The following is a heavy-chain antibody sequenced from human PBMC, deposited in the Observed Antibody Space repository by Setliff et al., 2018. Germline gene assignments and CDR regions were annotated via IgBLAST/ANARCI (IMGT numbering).Heavy chain of an antibody. J-gene: IGHJ3*02. CDR1: GFSFSRHW. V-gene: IGHV3-7*01. D-gene: IGHD3-22*01. CDR2: IKQDGSTK. CDR3: VRDDADSYDAFDN. Sequence: GSLRLSCVVSGFSFSRHWMSWVRQAPGKGLEWVADIKQDGSTKYYLDSVKGRFTISRDNAKRSLYLQMNGLRADDTGVYYCVRDDADSYDAFDNWGQGTLVTVSS.